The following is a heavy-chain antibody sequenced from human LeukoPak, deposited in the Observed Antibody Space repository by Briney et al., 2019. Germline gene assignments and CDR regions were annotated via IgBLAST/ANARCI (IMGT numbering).Heavy chain of an antibody. CDR3: ARDPSGTPGAFDI. CDR2: IYYGGST. Sequence: SETLSLTCTVSGGSISCYYWSWIRQPPGKGLEWIGYIYYGGSTNYNPSLKSRVTISVDTSKNQFSLKLSSVTAADTAVYYCARDPSGTPGAFDIWGQGTMVTVSS. V-gene: IGHV4-59*01. D-gene: IGHD6-13*01. J-gene: IGHJ3*02. CDR1: GGSISCYY.